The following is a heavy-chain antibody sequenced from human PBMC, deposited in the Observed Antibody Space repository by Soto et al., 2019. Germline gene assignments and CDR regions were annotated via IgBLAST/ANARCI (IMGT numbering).Heavy chain of an antibody. V-gene: IGHV4-59*08. D-gene: IGHD4-17*01. J-gene: IGHJ4*02. CDR2: IYYSGST. Sequence: PTETLSLTCTVSGGSISSYYWSWIRQPPGKGLEWIGYIYYSGSTNYNPSLKSRVTISVDTSKNQFSLKLSSVTAADTAVYYCAMYTVNTEGFRLDYCGQGSLVTVSA. CDR3: AMYTVNTEGFRLDY. CDR1: GGSISSYY.